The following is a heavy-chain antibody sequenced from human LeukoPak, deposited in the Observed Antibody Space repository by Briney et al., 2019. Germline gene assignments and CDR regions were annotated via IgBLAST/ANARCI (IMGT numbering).Heavy chain of an antibody. CDR2: IYSGGRT. CDR3: ARGLGRELDGAFDI. J-gene: IGHJ3*02. Sequence: PGGSLRLSCAASGFIVSSNYMSWVRQAPGKGLEWVSVIYSGGRTYYADSVKGGFTISRDNSRNTLYLQMNSLRAEDTAVYYCARGLGRELDGAFDIWGQGTMVTVSS. D-gene: IGHD3-10*01. V-gene: IGHV3-53*01. CDR1: GFIVSSNY.